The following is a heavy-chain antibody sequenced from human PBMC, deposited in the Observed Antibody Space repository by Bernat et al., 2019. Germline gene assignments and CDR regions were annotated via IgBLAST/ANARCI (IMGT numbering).Heavy chain of an antibody. D-gene: IGHD3-3*01. J-gene: IGHJ4*02. CDR3: AKDLDDYWSGYPGAGFDY. Sequence: EVQLVESGGGLVQPGGSLRLSCAASGFTFSSYAMSWVRQPLGTGPEGVPAISGSGGSTYYADSVKGRFTISRDNSKNTLNLQMNSLRADDTAVYYCAKDLDDYWSGYPGAGFDYWGQGTLVTVSS. CDR1: GFTFSSYA. V-gene: IGHV3-23*04. CDR2: ISGSGGST.